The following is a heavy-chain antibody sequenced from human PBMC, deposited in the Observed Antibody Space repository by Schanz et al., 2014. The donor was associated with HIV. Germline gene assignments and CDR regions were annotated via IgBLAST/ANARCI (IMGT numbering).Heavy chain of an antibody. Sequence: QVQLVESGGGLVKPGGSLRLSCAASGFTFSSYGMHWVRQAPGKGLEWVAVISYDGSNKYYADSVKGRFTISRDNSKNTLYLQMNSLRAEDTAVYYCAKDRITGTTGVPYYYYGMDVWGQGTLVTVSS. CDR2: ISYDGSNK. J-gene: IGHJ6*02. CDR3: AKDRITGTTGVPYYYYGMDV. V-gene: IGHV3-30*18. D-gene: IGHD1-7*01. CDR1: GFTFSSYG.